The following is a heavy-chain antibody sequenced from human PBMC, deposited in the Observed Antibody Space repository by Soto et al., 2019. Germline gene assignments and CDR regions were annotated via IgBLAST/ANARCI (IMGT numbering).Heavy chain of an antibody. J-gene: IGHJ6*02. CDR2: INAGNGNT. Sequence: ASVKVSCKASGYTFTSYAMHWVRQAPGQRLEWMGWINAGNGNTKYSQKFQGRVTITRDTSASTAYMELSSLRSEDTAVYYCARVEGNDSSGYYYLYYYYGMDVWGQRTTVTVSS. CDR3: ARVEGNDSSGYYYLYYYYGMDV. V-gene: IGHV1-3*01. D-gene: IGHD3-22*01. CDR1: GYTFTSYA.